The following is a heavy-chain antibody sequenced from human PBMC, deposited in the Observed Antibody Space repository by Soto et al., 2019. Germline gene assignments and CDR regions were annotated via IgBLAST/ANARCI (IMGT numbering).Heavy chain of an antibody. Sequence: QVQLQQWGAGLLKPSETLSLTCAVYGGSFSGYYWSWIRQPPGKGLEWIGEINHSGSTNSNPSLKSRVTISVDTSKNQFSLKLGSVTAADTAVYYCARDAYCGGDCYRADAFDIWGQGTMVTVSS. J-gene: IGHJ3*02. CDR1: GGSFSGYY. D-gene: IGHD2-21*02. CDR2: INHSGST. CDR3: ARDAYCGGDCYRADAFDI. V-gene: IGHV4-34*01.